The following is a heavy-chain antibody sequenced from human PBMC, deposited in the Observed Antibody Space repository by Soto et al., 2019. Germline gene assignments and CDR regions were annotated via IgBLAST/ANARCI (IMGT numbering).Heavy chain of an antibody. J-gene: IGHJ6*02. CDR1: GGTFSSYA. Sequence: QVQLVQSGAEVKKPGSSVKVSCKASGGTFSSYAISWVRQAPGQGLEWMGGIIPISGTANYAQKFQGRVTITADEATSTAYMELSSLRSEDTDVYYCARSQGSSTSLDIYYYYYYGMDVGGQGTTVTVSS. D-gene: IGHD2-2*01. V-gene: IGHV1-69*01. CDR2: IIPISGTA. CDR3: ARSQGSSTSLDIYYYYYYGMDV.